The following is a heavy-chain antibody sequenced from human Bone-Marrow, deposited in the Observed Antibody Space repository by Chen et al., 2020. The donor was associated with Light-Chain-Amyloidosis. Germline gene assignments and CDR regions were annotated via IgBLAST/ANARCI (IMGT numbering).Heavy chain of an antibody. J-gene: IGHJ3*02. D-gene: IGHD3-10*01. V-gene: IGHV3-9*01. Sequence: EVQLVESGGDLVQPGRSLRPSCIASGFTFDDYAMPWVRQVPGKGLEWVSVISWNSDDIGYADSVKGRFIISRDNAKNSLDLQMNSLRVEDTALYYCAKDFHFGSGTSHGALDIWGRGTMVTVSS. CDR1: GFTFDDYA. CDR3: AKDFHFGSGTSHGALDI. CDR2: ISWNSDDI.